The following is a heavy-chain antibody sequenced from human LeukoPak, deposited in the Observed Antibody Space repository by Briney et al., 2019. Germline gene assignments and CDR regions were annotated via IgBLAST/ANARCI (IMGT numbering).Heavy chain of an antibody. D-gene: IGHD3-3*01. CDR3: TRETYYDFWSAPGGMDV. J-gene: IGHJ6*02. CDR1: GFTFSSYA. CDR2: IYSGGNT. V-gene: IGHV3-53*01. Sequence: GGSLRLSCAASGFTFSSYAMHWVRQAPGKGLEWVSIIYSGGNTYYADSVKGRFTISRDHSKNTLYLQMNSLRAEDTAVYYCTRETYYDFWSAPGGMDVWGQGSTVTVSS.